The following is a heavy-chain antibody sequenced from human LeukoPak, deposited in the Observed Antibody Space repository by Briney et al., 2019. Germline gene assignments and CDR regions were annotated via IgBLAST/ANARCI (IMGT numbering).Heavy chain of an antibody. CDR1: GFTFSDYY. J-gene: IGHJ5*02. CDR2: ISSSGSTI. D-gene: IGHD1-26*01. Sequence: GGSLRLSCAASGFTFSDYYMSWIRQAPGKGLEWVSYISSSGSTIYYADSVKGRFTISRDNAKNSLYLQMNSLRAEDTALYHCARVRWSGSRYNWFDPWGQGTLVTVSS. CDR3: ARVRWSGSRYNWFDP. V-gene: IGHV3-11*01.